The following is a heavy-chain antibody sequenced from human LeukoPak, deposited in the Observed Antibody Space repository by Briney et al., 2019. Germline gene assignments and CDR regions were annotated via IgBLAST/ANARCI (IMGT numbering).Heavy chain of an antibody. D-gene: IGHD2-2*02. CDR2: ISYDGSIT. CDR3: ARSRYCSTITCYTSPNWFDP. CDR1: GFTFSTYA. Sequence: GGSLRLSCAASGFTFSTYAMHWVRQSPGKGLEYISAISYDGSITYYANSVKGIFTISRDNSKNRLYLQMGSLRAEDMAVYYCARSRYCSTITCYTSPNWFDPWGQGTLVTVSS. J-gene: IGHJ5*02. V-gene: IGHV3-64*01.